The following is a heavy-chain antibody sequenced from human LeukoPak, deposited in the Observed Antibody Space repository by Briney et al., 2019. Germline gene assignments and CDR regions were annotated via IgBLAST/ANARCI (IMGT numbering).Heavy chain of an antibody. V-gene: IGHV3-23*01. CDR1: GFTFSSYA. J-gene: IGHJ4*02. CDR3: AKDQRFPYYYGSECFDY. CDR2: ISGSGGST. D-gene: IGHD3-10*01. Sequence: GGSLRLSCAASGFTFSSYAMSWVRQAPGKGLEWVSAISGSGGSTYYADSVKGRFTISRDNSKNTLYLQMNSLRAEDTAVYYCAKDQRFPYYYGSECFDYWGQGTLVTVSS.